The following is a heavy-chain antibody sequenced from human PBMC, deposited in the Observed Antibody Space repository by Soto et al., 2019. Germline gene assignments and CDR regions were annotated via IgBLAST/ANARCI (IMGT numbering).Heavy chain of an antibody. J-gene: IGHJ6*03. V-gene: IGHV3-33*01. CDR2: IWYDGSNK. Sequence: GGSLRLSCAASGFTFSSYGMHWVRQAPGKGLEWVAVIWYDGSNKYYADSVKGRFTISRDNSKNTLYLQMNSLRAEDTAVYYCARGAGIAARPTYYYYYYMDVWGKGTTVTVSS. CDR1: GFTFSSYG. D-gene: IGHD6-6*01. CDR3: ARGAGIAARPTYYYYYYMDV.